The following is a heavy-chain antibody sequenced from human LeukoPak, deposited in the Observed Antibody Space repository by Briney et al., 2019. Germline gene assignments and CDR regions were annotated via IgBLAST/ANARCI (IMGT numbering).Heavy chain of an antibody. D-gene: IGHD3-10*01. J-gene: IGHJ4*02. V-gene: IGHV3-9*01. Sequence: GRSLRLSCAASGFTFDDYAIHWVRQAPGEGLHWVSGISWNSADVVYADSVKGRFTISRDNAKNSVSLQMNSLRPEDTALYYCAKRGSGTNRYFDYWGQGTLVTVSS. CDR2: ISWNSADV. CDR3: AKRGSGTNRYFDY. CDR1: GFTFDDYA.